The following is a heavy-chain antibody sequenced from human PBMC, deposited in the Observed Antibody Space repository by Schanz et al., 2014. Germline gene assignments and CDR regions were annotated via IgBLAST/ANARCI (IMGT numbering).Heavy chain of an antibody. CDR1: GFTFTTHS. CDR2: ISGSGGST. D-gene: IGHD2-15*01. CDR3: AKARRKSNCSGGRCFHYSYYCMDV. Sequence: EVQLLESGGGLVQPGGSLRLSCAASGFTFTTHSMTWVRQAPGKGLEWVSGISGSGGSTYYADSVKGRFTISRDNSKNILYLQMNSLRAEDTAVYYCAKARRKSNCSGGRCFHYSYYCMDVWGQGTTVTVSS. V-gene: IGHV3-23*01. J-gene: IGHJ6*02.